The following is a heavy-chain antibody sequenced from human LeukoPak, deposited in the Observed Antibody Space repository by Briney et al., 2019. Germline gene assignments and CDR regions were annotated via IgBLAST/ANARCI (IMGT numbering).Heavy chain of an antibody. V-gene: IGHV4-34*01. Sequence: PSETLSLTCAVYGRSFSGYYWSWIRQPPGKGLEWIGEINHSGSTNYNPSLKSRVTISVDTSKNQFSLKLSSVTAADTAVYYCARGHIAMEQGVIDYWGQGTLVTVSS. CDR2: INHSGST. CDR1: GRSFSGYY. D-gene: IGHD5-18*01. J-gene: IGHJ4*02. CDR3: ARGHIAMEQGVIDY.